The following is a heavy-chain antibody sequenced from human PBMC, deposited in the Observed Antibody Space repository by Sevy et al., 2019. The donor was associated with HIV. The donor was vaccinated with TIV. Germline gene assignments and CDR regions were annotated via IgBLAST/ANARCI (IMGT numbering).Heavy chain of an antibody. Sequence: ASVKVSCKASGYTFTGYYMHWARQAPGQGLEWMGWINPNSGGTNYAQKFQGRVTMTRDTSISTAYMELSRLRSDDTAVYYCARAGGYYYYYYMDVWGKGTTVTVSS. J-gene: IGHJ6*03. V-gene: IGHV1-2*02. CDR3: ARAGGYYYYYYMDV. CDR1: GYTFTGYY. CDR2: INPNSGGT.